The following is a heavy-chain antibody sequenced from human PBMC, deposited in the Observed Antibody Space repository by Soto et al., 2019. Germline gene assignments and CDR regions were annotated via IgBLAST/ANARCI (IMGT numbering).Heavy chain of an antibody. Sequence: QVQLVESGGGLVKPGGSLRLSVAASGLTSIDYYISGIRQAPGKGLEWVSYISSSGSTIYYADSVKGGFTISRDNAKNSLYLQMNSLRAEDTAVYYCARGRDSVGATSSWGQGTLVTVSS. D-gene: IGHD1-26*01. V-gene: IGHV3-11*01. CDR2: ISSSGSTI. J-gene: IGHJ4*02. CDR1: GLTSIDYY. CDR3: ARGRDSVGATSS.